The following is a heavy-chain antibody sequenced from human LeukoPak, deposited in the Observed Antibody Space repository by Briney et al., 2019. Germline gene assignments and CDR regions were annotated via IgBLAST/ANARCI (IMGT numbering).Heavy chain of an antibody. Sequence: SQTLSLTCAVSGGSISSGGYSWSWIRQPPGKGLEWIGYIYHSGSTNYNPSLKSRVTISVDTSKNQFSLKLSSVTAADTAVYYCARGRPPGGWLLYYYYGMDVWGQGTTVTVSS. CDR2: IYHSGST. J-gene: IGHJ6*02. V-gene: IGHV4-30-2*01. CDR1: GGSISSGGYS. D-gene: IGHD3-22*01. CDR3: ARGRPPGGWLLYYYYGMDV.